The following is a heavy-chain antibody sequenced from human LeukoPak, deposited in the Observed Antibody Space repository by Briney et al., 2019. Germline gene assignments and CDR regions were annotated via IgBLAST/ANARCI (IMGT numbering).Heavy chain of an antibody. D-gene: IGHD3-9*01. CDR1: GGSISSYY. V-gene: IGHV4-59*01. Sequence: SETLSLTCTVSGGSISSYYWSWIRQPPGKGLEWIGYIYYSGSTNYNPSLKSRVTISVDTSKNQFSLKLSSVTAADTAVYYCARDWLVSSYYYYGMDVWGKGTTVTVSS. CDR2: IYYSGST. J-gene: IGHJ6*04. CDR3: ARDWLVSSYYYYGMDV.